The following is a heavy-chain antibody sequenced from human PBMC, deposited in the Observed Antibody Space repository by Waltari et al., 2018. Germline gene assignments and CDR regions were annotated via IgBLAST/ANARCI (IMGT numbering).Heavy chain of an antibody. CDR1: GYTFTDYY. CDR2: VDPEDGET. Sequence: EVQLVQSGAEVKKPGATVKISCKASGYTFTDYYIHWVQPAPGKGLEWMGRVDPEDGETIYAEKFQGRVTITADTSTDTAYMELSSLRSEDTAVYYCATSTPYDSSGYYWGRGAFDIWGQGTMVTVSS. J-gene: IGHJ3*02. CDR3: ATSTPYDSSGYYWGRGAFDI. D-gene: IGHD3-22*01. V-gene: IGHV1-69-2*01.